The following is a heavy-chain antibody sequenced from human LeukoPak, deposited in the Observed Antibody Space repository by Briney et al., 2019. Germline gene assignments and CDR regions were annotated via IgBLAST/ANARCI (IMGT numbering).Heavy chain of an antibody. J-gene: IGHJ4*01. CDR3: ARQGYDSGFDY. Sequence: PGGSLRLSCAASGFSFSRYYMSWVRQAPGKGLEWVSVLFSGGDTYYADSVKDRFSISRDRSRETLFLQMNSLRADDTAVYYCARQGYDSGFDYWGHGTMVTVSS. CDR2: LFSGGDT. CDR1: GFSFSRYY. D-gene: IGHD5-12*01. V-gene: IGHV3-66*04.